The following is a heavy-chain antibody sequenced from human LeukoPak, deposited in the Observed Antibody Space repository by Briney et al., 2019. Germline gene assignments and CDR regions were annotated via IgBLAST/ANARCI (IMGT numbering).Heavy chain of an antibody. V-gene: IGHV1-69*05. CDR3: AAEVGYDFWSGYKYNWFDP. CDR1: GGTFSSYA. CDR2: IIPIFGTA. D-gene: IGHD3-3*01. J-gene: IGHJ5*02. Sequence: SVKVSCKASGGTFSSYAISWVRQAPGQGLEWMGGIIPIFGTANYAQKFQGRVTITTDESTSTVYMELSSLRSEDTAVYYCAAEVGYDFWSGYKYNWFDPWGQGTLVTVSS.